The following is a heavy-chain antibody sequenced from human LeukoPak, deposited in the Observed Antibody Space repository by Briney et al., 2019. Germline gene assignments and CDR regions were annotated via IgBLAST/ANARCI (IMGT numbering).Heavy chain of an antibody. CDR1: GFTSSDYY. J-gene: IGHJ4*02. CDR3: ATSSYSSSWSIFDY. Sequence: PGGSLRLSCAASGFTSSDYYMSWIRQAPGKGLEWVSHISSSSSYINYADSVKGRFTISRDNAKNSLYLQMNSLRAEDTAVYYCATSSYSSSWSIFDYWGQGTLVTVSS. CDR2: ISSSSSYI. V-gene: IGHV3-11*03. D-gene: IGHD6-13*01.